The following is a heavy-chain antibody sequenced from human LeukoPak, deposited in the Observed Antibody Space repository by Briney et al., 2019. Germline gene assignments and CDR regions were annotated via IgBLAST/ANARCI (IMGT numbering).Heavy chain of an antibody. CDR1: GGSISSYY. V-gene: IGHV4-59*01. D-gene: IGHD3-22*01. CDR2: IYHSGST. J-gene: IGHJ4*02. CDR3: ARVAGGMIEDFIDN. Sequence: SETLSLTCTVSGGSISSYYWSWIRQPPGKGLEWVGYIYHSGSTNYNPPLTNRVTISVDTHKNQFSLKLMSVTAADTAVYCFARVAGGMIEDFIDNWGEGTLWTVSS.